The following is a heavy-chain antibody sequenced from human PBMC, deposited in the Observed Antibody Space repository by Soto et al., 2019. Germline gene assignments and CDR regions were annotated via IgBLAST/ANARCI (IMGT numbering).Heavy chain of an antibody. CDR2: INPSGGST. J-gene: IGHJ4*02. CDR3: SRGYPPRDQLGNLPGAF. D-gene: IGHD1-1*01. Sequence: QVQLVQSGAEVMQPGASVKVSCKASGYTFTSYYIQWVRQAPGQGREWMGIINPSGGSTNYAQKFQVRVTMTRDTSTSTVYMELSSLRSEDTAIYYCSRGYPPRDQLGNLPGAFWGQGTLVTVSS. CDR1: GYTFTSYY. V-gene: IGHV1-46*03.